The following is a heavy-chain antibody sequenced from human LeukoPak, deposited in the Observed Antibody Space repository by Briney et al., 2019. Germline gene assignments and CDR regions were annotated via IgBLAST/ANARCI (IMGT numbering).Heavy chain of an antibody. D-gene: IGHD3-22*01. Sequence: SETLSLTCTVSGGSINSYYWSWIRQPPGKGLEWIGYIYYSGSTNYNPSLKSRVTISVDTSKNQFSLKLSSVTAADTAVYYCARDSDDSSGYYHGYFQHWGQGTLVTVSS. V-gene: IGHV4-59*01. CDR3: ARDSDDSSGYYHGYFQH. CDR2: IYYSGST. J-gene: IGHJ1*01. CDR1: GGSINSYY.